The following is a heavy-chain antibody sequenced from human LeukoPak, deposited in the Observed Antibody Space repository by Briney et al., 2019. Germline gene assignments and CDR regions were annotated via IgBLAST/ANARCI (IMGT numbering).Heavy chain of an antibody. V-gene: IGHV1-18*01. D-gene: IGHD3-22*01. Sequence: ASVKVSCKASGYTFTSYDISWVRRAPGQGLEWMGWISAYNGNTNSAQKLQGRVTMTTDTSTSTAYMELRSLRSDDTAVYYCARQVTMIVVTPYGMDVWGQGTTVTVSS. CDR3: ARQVTMIVVTPYGMDV. J-gene: IGHJ6*02. CDR1: GYTFTSYD. CDR2: ISAYNGNT.